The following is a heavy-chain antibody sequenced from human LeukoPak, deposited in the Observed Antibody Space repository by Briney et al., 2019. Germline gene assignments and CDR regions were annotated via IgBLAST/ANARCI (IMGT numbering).Heavy chain of an antibody. D-gene: IGHD3-22*01. Sequence: GASVKVSCKASGYTFTSYGISWVRQAPGQGLEWMGWISAYNGNTNYAQKLQGRVTMATDTSTSTAYMELRSLRSDDTAVYYCARDTHYYDRGNKFDYWGQGTLVTVSS. CDR3: ARDTHYYDRGNKFDY. CDR1: GYTFTSYG. CDR2: ISAYNGNT. V-gene: IGHV1-18*01. J-gene: IGHJ4*02.